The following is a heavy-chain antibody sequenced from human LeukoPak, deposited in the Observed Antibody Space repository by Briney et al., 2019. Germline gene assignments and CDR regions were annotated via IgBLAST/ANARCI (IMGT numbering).Heavy chain of an antibody. CDR2: INHSGST. Sequence: SETLSLTCAVYGGSFSGYYWSWIRQPPGKGLEWVGEINHSGSTNYNPSLKSRVTISVDKSKNQSSLQLNSVTPEDTAVYYCARGRGLAAAEERYGPASPNWFDPWGQGTLVTVSS. CDR3: ARGRGLAAAEERYGPASPNWFDP. CDR1: GGSFSGYY. J-gene: IGHJ5*02. V-gene: IGHV4-34*01. D-gene: IGHD6-13*01.